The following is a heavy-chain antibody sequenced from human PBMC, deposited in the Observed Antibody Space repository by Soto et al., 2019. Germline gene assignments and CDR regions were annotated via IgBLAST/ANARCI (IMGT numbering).Heavy chain of an antibody. CDR1: GGSISSGGYY. CDR2: IYYSGST. CDR3: ARDHWGAQTAFDI. Sequence: SETLSLTCTVSGGSISSGGYYWSWIRQHPGKGLEWIGYIYYSGSTYYNPSLKSRVTISVDTSKNQFSLKLSSVTAADTAVYYCARDHWGAQTAFDIWGQGTMVTVSS. V-gene: IGHV4-31*03. J-gene: IGHJ3*02. D-gene: IGHD1-26*01.